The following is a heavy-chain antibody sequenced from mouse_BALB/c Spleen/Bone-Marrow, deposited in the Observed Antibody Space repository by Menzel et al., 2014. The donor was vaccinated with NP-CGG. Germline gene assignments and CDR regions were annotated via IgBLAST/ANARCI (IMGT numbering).Heavy chain of an antibody. V-gene: IGHV1-14*01. Sequence: VQLQQSGPELVKPGASVKMSCKASGYTFTSYVMHWVKQKPGQGLEWIGYINPYNDGTKYNEKFKGKATLTSDKPSSIAYVELSSLTSEDSAVYYCARGGYYGHYAMDYWGQGTSVTVSS. CDR1: GYTFTSYV. J-gene: IGHJ4*01. CDR3: ARGGYYGHYAMDY. D-gene: IGHD1-2*01. CDR2: INPYNDGT.